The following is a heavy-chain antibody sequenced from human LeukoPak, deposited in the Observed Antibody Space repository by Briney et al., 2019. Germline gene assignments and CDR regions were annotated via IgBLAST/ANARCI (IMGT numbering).Heavy chain of an antibody. D-gene: IGHD1-26*01. CDR3: ATSGSYYRFEY. J-gene: IGHJ4*02. CDR1: GFTFSSYG. CDR2: IWYDGSNK. V-gene: IGHV3-33*01. Sequence: GGSLRLSCAVSGFTFSSYGTHWVRQPPGKGLEWVAVIWYDGSNKYYADSVKGRFTISRDNSKNTLYLQMNSLRAEDTAVYYCATSGSYYRFEYWGQGTLVTVSS.